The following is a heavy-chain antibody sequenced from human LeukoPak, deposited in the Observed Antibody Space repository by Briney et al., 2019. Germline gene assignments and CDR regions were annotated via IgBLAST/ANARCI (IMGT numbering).Heavy chain of an antibody. J-gene: IGHJ4*02. V-gene: IGHV3-48*03. CDR3: ASPAATIVFDY. CDR1: GFTFSSYA. D-gene: IGHD5-12*01. CDR2: ISSSGSTI. Sequence: GGSLRLSRAASGFTFSSYAMNWVRQAPGKGLEWVSYISSSGSTIYYADSVKGRFTISRDNAKNSLYLQMNSLRAEDTAVYYCASPAATIVFDYWGQGTLVTVSS.